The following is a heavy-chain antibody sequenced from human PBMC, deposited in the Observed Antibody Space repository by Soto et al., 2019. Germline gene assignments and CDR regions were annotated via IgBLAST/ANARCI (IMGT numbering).Heavy chain of an antibody. CDR2: INAGNGNT. V-gene: IGHV1-3*01. CDR3: ASGDHDYSTSGWFDP. D-gene: IGHD4-4*01. Sequence: ASVKVSCKASGYTFTSYAMHWVRQAPGQRLEWMGWINAGNGNTKYSQKFQGRVTITRDTSASTAYMELSSLRSEDTAVYYCASGDHDYSTSGWFDPWGQGTLVTVSS. CDR1: GYTFTSYA. J-gene: IGHJ5*02.